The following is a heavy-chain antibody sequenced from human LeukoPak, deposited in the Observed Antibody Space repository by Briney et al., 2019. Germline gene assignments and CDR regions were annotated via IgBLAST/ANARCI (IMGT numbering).Heavy chain of an antibody. CDR2: ITGSGGST. V-gene: IGHV3-23*01. CDR1: GFSFSDNA. Sequence: GGSLRLSCEASGFSFSDNAMSWVRQAPGKGLEWVSAITGSGGSTFYADSVKGRFTVSRDNSKNALYLQMNGLRAEDTALYYCAKSRGSSWLKDFDYWGQGTLVTVSS. CDR3: AKSRGSSWLKDFDY. D-gene: IGHD6-13*01. J-gene: IGHJ4*02.